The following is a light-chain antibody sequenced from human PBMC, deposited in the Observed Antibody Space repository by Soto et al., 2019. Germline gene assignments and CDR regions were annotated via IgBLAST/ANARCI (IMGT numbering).Light chain of an antibody. J-gene: IGKJ3*01. Sequence: GDRVTITCQASQDINNYLNWYQHKPGKVPKLLIYDASHLETGVPSRFSGGGSGTDFTFTITSLQPEDIATYYCHQYGILPFTFGPGTKVDIK. CDR3: HQYGILPFT. CDR1: QDINNY. V-gene: IGKV1-33*01. CDR2: DAS.